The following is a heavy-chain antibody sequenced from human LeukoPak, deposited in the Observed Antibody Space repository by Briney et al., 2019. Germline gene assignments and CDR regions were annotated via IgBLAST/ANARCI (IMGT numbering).Heavy chain of an antibody. J-gene: IGHJ6*02. CDR1: GYTFTSYA. Sequence: ASVKVSCKASGYTFTSYAMKWVRQAPGQGLERMGWINTNTGNPTYAQGFTGRFVFSLDTSVSTAYLQLSSLRAEDTAVYYCARLWDSSSSWYGVYYGMDVWGQGTTVTVSS. CDR2: INTNTGNP. V-gene: IGHV7-4-1*02. D-gene: IGHD6-13*01. CDR3: ARLWDSSSSWYGVYYGMDV.